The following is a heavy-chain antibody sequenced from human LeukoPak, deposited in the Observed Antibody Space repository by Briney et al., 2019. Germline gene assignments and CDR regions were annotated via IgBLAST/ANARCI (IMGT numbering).Heavy chain of an antibody. CDR1: GDSVSSNSAA. V-gene: IGHV6-1*01. CDR2: TYYRSKWYN. Sequence: SQTLSLTCAISGDSVSSNSAAWNWIRQSPSTGLEWLGRTYYRSKWYNDYAVSVKSRITINPDTSKNQFSLQLNSVTPEDTAVYYCARGDSSSWYAFDYWGQGTLVTVSS. J-gene: IGHJ4*02. D-gene: IGHD6-13*01. CDR3: ARGDSSSWYAFDY.